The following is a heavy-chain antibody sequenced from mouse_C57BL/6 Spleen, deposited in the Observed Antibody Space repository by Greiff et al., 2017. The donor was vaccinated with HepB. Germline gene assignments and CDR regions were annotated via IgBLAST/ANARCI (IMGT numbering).Heavy chain of an antibody. CDR1: GYTFTSYW. V-gene: IGHV1-50*01. Sequence: QVQLQQPGAELVKPGASVKLSCKASGYTFTSYWMQWVNQRPGQGLEWIGEIDPSDSYTNYNQKFKGKATLTVDTSSSTAYMQLSSLTSEDSAVYYCAKGGTYYAMDYWGQGTSVTVSS. CDR2: IDPSDSYT. J-gene: IGHJ4*01. D-gene: IGHD4-1*01. CDR3: AKGGTYYAMDY.